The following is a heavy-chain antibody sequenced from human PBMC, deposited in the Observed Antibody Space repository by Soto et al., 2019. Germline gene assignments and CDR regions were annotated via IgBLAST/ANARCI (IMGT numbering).Heavy chain of an antibody. Sequence: GGSLRLSCAASGFTFSIYAMHWVRHAPGKGLEWVAVISYDGSNKYYADSVKGRFTISRDNSKNTLYLQMNSLRAEDTAVYYCARDRSSSWYPNVTLYRTYCYYGMDVWGQGTTVTVSS. CDR1: GFTFSIYA. J-gene: IGHJ6*02. D-gene: IGHD6-13*01. CDR2: ISYDGSNK. V-gene: IGHV3-30-3*01. CDR3: ARDRSSSWYPNVTLYRTYCYYGMDV.